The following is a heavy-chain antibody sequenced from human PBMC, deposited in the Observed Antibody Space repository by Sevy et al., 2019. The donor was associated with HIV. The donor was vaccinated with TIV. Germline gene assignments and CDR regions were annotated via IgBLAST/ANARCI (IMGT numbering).Heavy chain of an antibody. CDR3: ARDYYDSSGYFSY. V-gene: IGHV3-30-3*01. J-gene: IGHJ4*02. D-gene: IGHD3-22*01. CDR2: RSYDGSNK. Sequence: GGSLRLSCAASGFTFSSYAMHWVRLAPGKGLEWVAGRSYDGSNKDYADSVKGRFTISRDNSKNTLYLQMNSLRAEDTAVYYSARDYYDSSGYFSYWGQGTLVTVSS. CDR1: GFTFSSYA.